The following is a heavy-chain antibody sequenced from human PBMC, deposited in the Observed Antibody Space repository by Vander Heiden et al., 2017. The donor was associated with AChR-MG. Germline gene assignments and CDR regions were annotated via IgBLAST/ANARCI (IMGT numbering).Heavy chain of an antibody. CDR3: ARESIFEGGMDV. V-gene: IGHV4-59*01. CDR2: INYSGRT. Sequence: QVQLQESGPGLVKGSETLSPNCTVSGGSSSRDYWSWIRQAPGRGLEHIENINYSGRTNYNPSLKSRVTISVDTSKNQFSLSLGSVTTADTAVYYCARESIFEGGMDVWGQGTTVTVSS. J-gene: IGHJ6*02. CDR1: GGSSSRDY. D-gene: IGHD3-3*01.